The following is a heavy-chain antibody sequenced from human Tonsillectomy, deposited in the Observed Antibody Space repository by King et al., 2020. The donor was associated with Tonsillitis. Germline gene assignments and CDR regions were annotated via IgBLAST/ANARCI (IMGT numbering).Heavy chain of an antibody. J-gene: IGHJ4*02. CDR2: ISSSSSYI. CDR3: ARWKNHDYGDYESMYYFDY. Sequence: VQLVESGGGLVKPGGSLRLSCAASGFTFSSYSMNWVRQAPGKGLEWVSSISSSSSYIYYADSVKGRFTISRDNAKNSLYLQMNSLRAEDTAVYYCARWKNHDYGDYESMYYFDYWGQGTLVTVSS. V-gene: IGHV3-21*01. D-gene: IGHD4-17*01. CDR1: GFTFSSYS.